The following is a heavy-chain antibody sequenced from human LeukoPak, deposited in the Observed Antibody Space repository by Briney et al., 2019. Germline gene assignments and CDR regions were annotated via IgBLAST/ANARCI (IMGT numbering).Heavy chain of an antibody. CDR3: ARLASYEHKKDAFDI. Sequence: PSETLSLTCTVSGGSISSYYWSWIRQPPGKGLEWIGYIYYSGSTNYNPSLKSRVTISVDTSKNQFSLKLSSVTAADTAVYYCARLASYEHKKDAFDIWGQGTMVTVSS. CDR2: IYYSGST. J-gene: IGHJ3*02. V-gene: IGHV4-59*08. CDR1: GGSISSYY. D-gene: IGHD3-22*01.